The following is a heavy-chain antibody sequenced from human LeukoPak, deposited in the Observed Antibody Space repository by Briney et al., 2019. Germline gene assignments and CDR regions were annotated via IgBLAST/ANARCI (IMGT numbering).Heavy chain of an antibody. CDR2: ISSSSITI. J-gene: IGHJ4*02. CDR1: GFTFSSYS. V-gene: IGHV3-48*04. D-gene: IGHD2-15*01. CDR3: ARDRGGSYSAIDY. Sequence: PGGSLRLSCAASGFTFSSYSLNWVPQAPGKGLEWVSFISSSSITIYYADSVKGRFTISRDNAEKSLYLQMNSLRAEDTAVYYCARDRGGSYSAIDYWGQGTLVTVSS.